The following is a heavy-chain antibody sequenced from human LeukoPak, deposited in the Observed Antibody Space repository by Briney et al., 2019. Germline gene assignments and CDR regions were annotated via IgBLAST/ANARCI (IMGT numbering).Heavy chain of an antibody. CDR1: GGSISSSSYY. CDR3: ARLDSPPTHWYFDL. Sequence: PSETLSLTCTVSGGSISSSSYYWDWIRQPPGKGLGWIGSIYNSGSTYYNPSLKSRVTISVDTSTNQFPLKLSSVTAADTAVYYCARLDSPPTHWYFDLWGRGTLVTVSS. J-gene: IGHJ2*01. V-gene: IGHV4-39*01. CDR2: IYNSGST.